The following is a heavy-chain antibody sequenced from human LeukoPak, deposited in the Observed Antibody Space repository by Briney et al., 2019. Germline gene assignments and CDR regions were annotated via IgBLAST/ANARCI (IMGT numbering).Heavy chain of an antibody. CDR1: GGSISTYY. D-gene: IGHD7-27*01. Sequence: PSETLSLTSTLSGGSISTYYWSLIRQPPGKRLEWTGHIYYSGSTNYTTALKSRVTISVDKSKDQFSMKLRFVSAADTAVYYCARIRTGEDSYSMDVWGKGTTVTVSS. V-gene: IGHV4-59*08. CDR2: IYYSGST. J-gene: IGHJ6*03. CDR3: ARIRTGEDSYSMDV.